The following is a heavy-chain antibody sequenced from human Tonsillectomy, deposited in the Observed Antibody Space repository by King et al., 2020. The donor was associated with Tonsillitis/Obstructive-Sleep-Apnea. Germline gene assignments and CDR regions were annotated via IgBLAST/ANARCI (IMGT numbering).Heavy chain of an antibody. J-gene: IGHJ3*02. CDR3: ARQGGGFGAFDI. CDR2: INHSGST. Sequence: VQLQQWGAGLLKPSETLSLTCAVYGGSFRGFYWSWIRQPPGKGLERIGEINHSGSTNYNPSLKSRVTISVDTSENQFSLKLTSVTAADTAVYYCARQGGGFGAFDIWGQGTIVTVST. D-gene: IGHD3-3*01. V-gene: IGHV4-34*01. CDR1: GGSFRGFY.